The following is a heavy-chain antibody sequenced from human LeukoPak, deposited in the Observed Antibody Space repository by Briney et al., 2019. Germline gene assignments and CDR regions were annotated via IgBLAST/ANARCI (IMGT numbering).Heavy chain of an antibody. CDR3: ARHPYCSSTSCYQVGYYYGMDV. V-gene: IGHV5-10-1*01. CDR1: GYSFTSYW. J-gene: IGHJ6*02. D-gene: IGHD2-2*01. Sequence: GESLRISCKGSGYSFTSYWISWVRQMPGKGLEWMGRIDPSDSYTNYSPSFQGHVTISADRSISTAYLRWSSLKASDTAMYYCARHPYCSSTSCYQVGYYYGMDVWGQGTTVTVSS. CDR2: IDPSDSYT.